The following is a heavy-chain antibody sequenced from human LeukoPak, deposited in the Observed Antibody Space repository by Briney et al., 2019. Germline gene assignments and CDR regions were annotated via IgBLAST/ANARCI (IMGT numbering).Heavy chain of an antibody. CDR2: ISSSSSYI. J-gene: IGHJ4*02. V-gene: IGHV3-21*01. Sequence: GGSLRLSCVASGFTFNTYSMNWVRQAPGKGLEWVSSISSSSSYIFYADSVKGRFTISRDNAKNSLYLQMNSLRAEDTAVYYCARYYYSSGSYSPNDYWGQGTLVTVSS. D-gene: IGHD3-10*01. CDR3: ARYYYSSGSYSPNDY. CDR1: GFTFNTYS.